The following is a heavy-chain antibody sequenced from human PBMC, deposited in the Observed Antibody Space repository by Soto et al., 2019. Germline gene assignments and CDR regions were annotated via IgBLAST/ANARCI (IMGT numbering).Heavy chain of an antibody. V-gene: IGHV4-30-4*01. Sequence: QVQLQESGPGLVKPSQTLSLTCSVSGGSISSGDYYWSWIRQPPGKGLEWIGYIYYSGTMYYKSSLKSRVAMSVDTSRSQFSLKLTSVTAADTAVYYCVREPGYFYARVDASDMWGQGTMVTVSS. J-gene: IGHJ3*02. CDR3: VREPGYFYARVDASDM. CDR1: GGSISSGDYY. CDR2: IYYSGTM. D-gene: IGHD2-8*01.